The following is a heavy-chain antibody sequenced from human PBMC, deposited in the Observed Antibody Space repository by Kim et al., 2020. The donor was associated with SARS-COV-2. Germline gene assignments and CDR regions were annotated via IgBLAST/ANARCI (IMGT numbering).Heavy chain of an antibody. J-gene: IGHJ6*02. V-gene: IGHV4-34*01. Sequence: SRTSRVTISVDTSKNQFSLKLSSVTAADTAVYYCARGRGQSYYYYGMDVWGQGTTVTVSS. CDR3: ARGRGQSYYYYGMDV. D-gene: IGHD3-10*01.